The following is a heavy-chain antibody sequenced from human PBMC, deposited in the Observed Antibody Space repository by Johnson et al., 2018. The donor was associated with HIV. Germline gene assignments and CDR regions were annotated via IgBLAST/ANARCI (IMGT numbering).Heavy chain of an antibody. J-gene: IGHJ3*02. CDR3: ARDLQGRDAFDI. V-gene: IGHV3-48*04. Sequence: MLLVESGGGVVQPGRSLRLSCAASGFTFSSYGMHWVRQAPGKGLEWVSYISSSGSTIYYADSVKGRFTISRDNAKNSLYLQMNSLRAEYTAVYYCARDLQGRDAFDIWGQGTMVTVSS. CDR1: GFTFSSYG. CDR2: ISSSGSTI.